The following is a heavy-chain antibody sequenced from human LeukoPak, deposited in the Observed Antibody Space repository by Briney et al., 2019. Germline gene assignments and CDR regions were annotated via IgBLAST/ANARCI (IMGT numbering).Heavy chain of an antibody. V-gene: IGHV3-7*01. J-gene: IGHJ5*02. Sequence: PGGSLRLSCAVFGFSLSSCWMSWVRQAPGKGLEWVANINEDGSQQYYVDSVKGRFTMSRDNAKNSLYLQVNSLRDEDTALYYCTVLYGGFDPWGQGTLVTVSS. D-gene: IGHD2-8*01. CDR2: INEDGSQQ. CDR1: GFSLSSCW. CDR3: TVLYGGFDP.